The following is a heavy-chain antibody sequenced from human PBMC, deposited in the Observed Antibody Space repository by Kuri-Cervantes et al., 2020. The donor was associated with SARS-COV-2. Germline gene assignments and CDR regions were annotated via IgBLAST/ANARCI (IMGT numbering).Heavy chain of an antibody. CDR3: ARVRYCSGGSCGYAEYFQH. J-gene: IGHJ1*01. V-gene: IGHV6-1*01. D-gene: IGHD2-15*01. CDR2: TYYRSKWYN. Sequence: LRLSCAISGDSVSSNSAAWNWIRQSPSRGLEWLGRTYYRSKWYNDYAVSVKSRITINPDTSKNQFSLQLNSVTPEDTAVYYCARVRYCSGGSCGYAEYFQHWGQGTLVTVSS. CDR1: GDSVSSNSAA.